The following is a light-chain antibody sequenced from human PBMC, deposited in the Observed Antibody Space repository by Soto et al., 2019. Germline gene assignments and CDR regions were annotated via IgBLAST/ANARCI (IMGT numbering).Light chain of an antibody. J-gene: IGKJ3*01. V-gene: IGKV3-15*01. Sequence: EIVMTQSPGTLSVSPGERATLSCRASQSVSVNLAWYQQKPGQAPRLLIYGLSTIATGIPARFSGSESGTEFTRTISSLQSEDFAVYYCQQYNDWPFTFGPGTKVDIK. CDR3: QQYNDWPFT. CDR2: GLS. CDR1: QSVSVN.